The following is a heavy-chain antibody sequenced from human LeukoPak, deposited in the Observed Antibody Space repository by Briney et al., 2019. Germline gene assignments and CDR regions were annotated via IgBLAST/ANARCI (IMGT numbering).Heavy chain of an antibody. CDR1: GFTFSSYA. CDR2: ISGSGGNT. J-gene: IGHJ4*02. Sequence: GESLRLSCAASGFTFSSYAMSWVRQAPGKGLEWVSAISGSGGNTYYADSVKGRFTISRDNAKNSLYLRVNSLRAEDTAVYYCARPVLLWFGEAVDYWGQGTLVTVSS. D-gene: IGHD3-10*01. CDR3: ARPVLLWFGEAVDY. V-gene: IGHV3-23*01.